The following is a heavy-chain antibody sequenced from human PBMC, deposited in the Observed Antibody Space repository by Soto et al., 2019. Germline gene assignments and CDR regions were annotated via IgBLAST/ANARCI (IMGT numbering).Heavy chain of an antibody. Sequence: ASVKVSCKASGYTFTVYYMHCVRQAPVQGLDWMGWINPNSGGTNYAQKFQGRVTMTRDTSISTAYMELSRLRSDDTAVYYCAWSYSSGWSYDYWGQGTLVTVSS. V-gene: IGHV1-2*02. CDR2: INPNSGGT. CDR1: GYTFTVYY. D-gene: IGHD6-19*01. CDR3: AWSYSSGWSYDY. J-gene: IGHJ4*02.